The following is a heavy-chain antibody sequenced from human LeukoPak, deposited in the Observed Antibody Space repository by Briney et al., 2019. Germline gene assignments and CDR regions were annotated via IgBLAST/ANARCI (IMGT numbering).Heavy chain of an antibody. V-gene: IGHV3-53*05. Sequence: GGSLRLSCAASGFTVSSNYMSWVRQAPGKGLEWVSVIYSGGSTYYADSVKGRFTISRDNSKNTLYLQMNSLRAEDTAVYYCARDRVGATDYFDYWGQGTLVTVSS. J-gene: IGHJ4*02. CDR1: GFTVSSNY. CDR3: ARDRVGATDYFDY. CDR2: IYSGGST. D-gene: IGHD1-26*01.